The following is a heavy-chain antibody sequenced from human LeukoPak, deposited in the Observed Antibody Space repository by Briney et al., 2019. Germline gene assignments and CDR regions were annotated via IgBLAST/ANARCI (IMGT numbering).Heavy chain of an antibody. D-gene: IGHD6-6*01. Sequence: GASVKVSCKASGYTFTGYYMHWVRQAPGQGLEWMGWINPNSGGTNYAQKFQGRVTMTRDTSISTAYTELSRLRSDDTAVYYCASRSSIAARRRFDYWGQGTLVTVSS. V-gene: IGHV1-2*02. CDR2: INPNSGGT. CDR1: GYTFTGYY. CDR3: ASRSSIAARRRFDY. J-gene: IGHJ4*02.